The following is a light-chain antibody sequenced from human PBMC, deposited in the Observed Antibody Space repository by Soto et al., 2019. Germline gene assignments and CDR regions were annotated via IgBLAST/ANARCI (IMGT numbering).Light chain of an antibody. CDR2: GAS. Sequence: EVVMTQSPATLSVSPGERVALSCKASQSISINLAWIQQKPGQGPRLLMIGASTRATGVPDRFSGSGSGTECTLTINSLQSDDFATYYCQQYDSYSWTLGQGTKVDIK. CDR1: QSISIN. V-gene: IGKV3-15*01. CDR3: QQYDSYSWT. J-gene: IGKJ1*01.